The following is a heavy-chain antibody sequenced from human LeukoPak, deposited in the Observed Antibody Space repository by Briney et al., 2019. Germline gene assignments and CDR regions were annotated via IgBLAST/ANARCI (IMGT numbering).Heavy chain of an antibody. CDR3: ARDSIFGVVNEPPYYYYGMDV. J-gene: IGHJ6*02. D-gene: IGHD3-3*01. CDR2: ISWNSGSI. V-gene: IGHV3-9*01. CDR1: GFTFDDYA. Sequence: GRSLRLSWAASGFTFDDYAMHWVRQAPGKGLEWVSGISWNSGSIGYADSVKGRFTISRDNAKNSLYLQMNSLRAEDTAVYYCARDSIFGVVNEPPYYYYGMDVWGQGTTVTVSS.